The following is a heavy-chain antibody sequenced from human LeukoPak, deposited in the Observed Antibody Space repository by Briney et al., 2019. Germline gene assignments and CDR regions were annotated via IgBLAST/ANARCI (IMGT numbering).Heavy chain of an antibody. Sequence: TGGSLRLSCAASGFTFSLYWTHWVRQTPGKGLVWVSRLNSDGSITTYADSVKGRFTISRDNAKNTLYLQMNSLRAEDTALYYCVREYCGGDCYTDFWGQGTLVTVSS. CDR3: VREYCGGDCYTDF. V-gene: IGHV3-74*01. CDR1: GFTFSLYW. J-gene: IGHJ4*02. D-gene: IGHD2-21*02. CDR2: LNSDGSIT.